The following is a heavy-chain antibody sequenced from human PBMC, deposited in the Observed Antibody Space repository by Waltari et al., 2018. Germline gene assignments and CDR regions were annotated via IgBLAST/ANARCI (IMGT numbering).Heavy chain of an antibody. J-gene: IGHJ4*02. D-gene: IGHD6-19*01. CDR3: ATTGYSSGYPDFADY. CDR2: IYHSGST. CDR1: GYSISSGYY. V-gene: IGHV4-38-2*01. Sequence: QVQLQESGPGLVKPSEPLSLTCAVSGYSISSGYYWGWIRQPPGKGLEWIGSIYHSGSTYYNPSLKSRVTISVDTSKNQFSLKLSSVTAADTAVYYCATTGYSSGYPDFADYWGQGTLVTVSS.